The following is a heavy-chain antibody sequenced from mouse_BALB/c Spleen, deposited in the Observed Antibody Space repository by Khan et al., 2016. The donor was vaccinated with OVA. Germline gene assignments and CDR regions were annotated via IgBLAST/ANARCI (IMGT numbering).Heavy chain of an antibody. J-gene: IGHJ4*01. D-gene: IGHD2-4*01. CDR3: ARDDYFGGDAMDY. CDR2: IYPGNVNT. CDR1: GYAFTTYY. V-gene: IGHV1S56*01. Sequence: QVQLQQSGPELVKPGASVRISCKASGYAFTTYYIHWVKQRPGQGLEWIGWIYPGNVNTKYNEKFKGKATLTADKSSSTVYMQLISLTSEDSAVYFCARDDYFGGDAMDYWGQGTSVTVSS.